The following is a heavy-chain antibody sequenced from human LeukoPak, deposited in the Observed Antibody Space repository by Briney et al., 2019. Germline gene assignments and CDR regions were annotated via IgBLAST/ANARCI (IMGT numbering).Heavy chain of an antibody. CDR1: GGSISNYY. V-gene: IGHV4-59*08. J-gene: IGHJ4*02. Sequence: KPSGAPSLPWTVSGGSISNYYWSWIRQPPGKGLGWIGYIYYSGSTNYNPSLKSRVTISVDTSKNQFSLKLSSVTAADTAVYYCARHSFIRGDYDYFDYWGQGTLVTVSS. D-gene: IGHD4-17*01. CDR2: IYYSGST. CDR3: ARHSFIRGDYDYFDY.